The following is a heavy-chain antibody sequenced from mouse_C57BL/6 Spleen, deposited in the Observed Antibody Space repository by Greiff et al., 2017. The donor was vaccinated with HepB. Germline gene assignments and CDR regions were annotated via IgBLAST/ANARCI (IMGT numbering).Heavy chain of an antibody. CDR3: ARGGVVATERFAY. V-gene: IGHV1-81*01. CDR2: IYPRSGNT. Sequence: VKLMESGAELARPGASVKLSCKASGYTFTSYGISWVKQRTGQGLEWIGEIYPRSGNTYYNEKFKGKATLTADKSSSTAYMELRSLTSEDSAVYFCARGGVVATERFAYWGQGTLVTVSA. D-gene: IGHD1-1*01. CDR1: GYTFTSYG. J-gene: IGHJ3*01.